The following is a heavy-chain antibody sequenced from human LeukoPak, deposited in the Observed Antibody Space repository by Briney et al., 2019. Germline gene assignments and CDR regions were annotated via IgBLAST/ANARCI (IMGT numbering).Heavy chain of an antibody. CDR3: ARGYSSSWAGEDAFDI. J-gene: IGHJ3*02. CDR1: GFTFSSYA. D-gene: IGHD6-13*01. V-gene: IGHV3-30*04. Sequence: GGSLRLSCAASGFTFSSYAVHWVRQAPGKGLEWVAVISYDGSNKYYADSVKGRFTISRDNSKNTLYLQMNSLRAEDTAVYYCARGYSSSWAGEDAFDIWGQGTMVTVSS. CDR2: ISYDGSNK.